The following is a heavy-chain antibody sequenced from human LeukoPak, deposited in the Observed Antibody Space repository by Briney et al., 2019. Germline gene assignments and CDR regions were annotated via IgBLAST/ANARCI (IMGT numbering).Heavy chain of an antibody. Sequence: PGGSLRLSCAASGFTFSSYAMSWVRQAPGKGLEWVSAISGSGGSTYYADSVKGRFTISRDNSKNTLYLQMNSLRAEDTAVYYCAKVWVRAYCGGDCHIRYFDLWGRGTLVTVSS. V-gene: IGHV3-23*01. D-gene: IGHD2-21*02. J-gene: IGHJ2*01. CDR1: GFTFSSYA. CDR3: AKVWVRAYCGGDCHIRYFDL. CDR2: ISGSGGST.